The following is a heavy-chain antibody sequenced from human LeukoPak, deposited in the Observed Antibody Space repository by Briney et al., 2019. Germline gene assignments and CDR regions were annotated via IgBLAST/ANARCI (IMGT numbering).Heavy chain of an antibody. J-gene: IGHJ3*02. D-gene: IGHD6-25*01. CDR3: ARDQGLRLEWGAKFDI. Sequence: SVKVSCKASGGTFSSYAISWVRQAPGQGLEWMGGIIPFFGPVNYAQKFQGRVTITADESTSTAYMELSSLRSEDTAVYYCARDQGLRLEWGAKFDIWGQGTMVTVSS. V-gene: IGHV1-69*13. CDR2: IIPFFGPV. CDR1: GGTFSSYA.